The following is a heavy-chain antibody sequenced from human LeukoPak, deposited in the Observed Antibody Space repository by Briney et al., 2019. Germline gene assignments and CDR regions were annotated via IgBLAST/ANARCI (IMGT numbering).Heavy chain of an antibody. CDR2: IYDGGST. D-gene: IGHD2-2*01. J-gene: IGHJ5*02. Sequence: PSETLSLNCSVSGYSISSGYYWGGLRRPPGKGREWIEIIYDGGSTSYNPFLKSRVTISLDTSKNHFSLRLRSLTAAHTAVYYCARDHLGYASSPWGQGTLVTVSS. CDR1: GYSISSGYY. CDR3: ARDHLGYASSP. V-gene: IGHV4-38-2*02.